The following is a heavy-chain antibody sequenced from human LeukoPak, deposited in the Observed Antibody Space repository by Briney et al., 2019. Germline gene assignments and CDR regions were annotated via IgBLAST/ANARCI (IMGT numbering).Heavy chain of an antibody. CDR3: ARDPYSGGYGSYYYYYMDV. V-gene: IGHV3-23*01. CDR2: ISGSGGST. J-gene: IGHJ6*03. D-gene: IGHD1-26*01. CDR1: GFTFSTYA. Sequence: PGGSLRLSCAASGFTFSTYAMSWVRQAPGRWLEWVSSISGSGGSTYYADSVKGRFTISRDNAKNSVYLEMNSLRAEDTAVYYCARDPYSGGYGSYYYYYMDVWGKGTTVTISS.